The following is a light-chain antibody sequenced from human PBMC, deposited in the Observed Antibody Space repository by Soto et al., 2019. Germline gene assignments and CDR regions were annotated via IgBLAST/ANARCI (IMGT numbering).Light chain of an antibody. Sequence: EIVLTQSPGTLSLSPGERATLSCRASQSVSSSYLAWYQQKPGQAPRLLIYGASSRATGIPDRFSGSGSGTDFTLTISRLEPEDFAGYYCQQYGSFPWTFGQGTKVEIK. V-gene: IGKV3-20*01. CDR2: GAS. J-gene: IGKJ1*01. CDR3: QQYGSFPWT. CDR1: QSVSSSY.